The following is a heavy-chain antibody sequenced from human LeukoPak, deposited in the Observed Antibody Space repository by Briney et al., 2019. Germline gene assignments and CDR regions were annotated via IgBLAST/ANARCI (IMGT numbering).Heavy chain of an antibody. J-gene: IGHJ4*02. Sequence: GGSLRLSCAASGFTFSSYEMNWVRQAPGKGLEWVSYISSSGSTIYYADSVKGRFTISRDNAKNPLYLQMNSLRAEDTAVYYCAGDASRRVGATIPGFDYWGQGTLVTVSS. V-gene: IGHV3-48*03. D-gene: IGHD1-26*01. CDR2: ISSSGSTI. CDR3: AGDASRRVGATIPGFDY. CDR1: GFTFSSYE.